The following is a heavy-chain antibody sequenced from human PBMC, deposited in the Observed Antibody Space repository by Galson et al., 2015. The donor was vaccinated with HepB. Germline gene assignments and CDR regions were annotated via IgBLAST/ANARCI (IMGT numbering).Heavy chain of an antibody. CDR2: ISYDGSNK. CDR1: GFTFSSYG. V-gene: IGHV3-30*18. D-gene: IGHD4-17*01. J-gene: IGHJ3*02. CDR3: AKGDYEANDAFDI. Sequence: SLRLSCAASGFTFSSYGMHWVRQAPGKGLEWVAVISYDGSNKYYADSVKGRFTISRDNSKNTLYLQMNSLRAEDTAVYYCAKGDYEANDAFDIWGQGTMVTVSS.